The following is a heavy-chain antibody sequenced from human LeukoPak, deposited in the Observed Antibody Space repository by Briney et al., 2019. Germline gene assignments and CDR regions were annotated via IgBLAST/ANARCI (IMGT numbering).Heavy chain of an antibody. CDR1: GFTFSSYW. V-gene: IGHV3-23*01. Sequence: GGSLRLSCAASGFTFSSYWMTWVRQAPGKGLEWVSAISGSGGSTYYADSVKGRFTISRDNSKNTLYLQMNSLRAEDTAVYYCAKSGDSSGYHNWFDPWGQGTLVTVSS. CDR3: AKSGDSSGYHNWFDP. CDR2: ISGSGGST. J-gene: IGHJ5*02. D-gene: IGHD3-22*01.